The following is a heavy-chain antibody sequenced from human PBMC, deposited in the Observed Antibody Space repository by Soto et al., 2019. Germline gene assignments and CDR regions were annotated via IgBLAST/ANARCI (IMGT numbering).Heavy chain of an antibody. CDR3: TTQYYYDSSGYSPYYFDY. V-gene: IGHV3-15*01. CDR1: GFTFSNAW. J-gene: IGHJ4*02. CDR2: IKSKTDGGTT. Sequence: GGSLRLSCAASGFTFSNAWMSWVRQAPGKGLEWVGRIKSKTDGGTTDYPAPVKGRFTISRDDSKNTLYLQMNSLKTEDTAVYYCTTQYYYDSSGYSPYYFDYWGQGTLVTVSS. D-gene: IGHD3-22*01.